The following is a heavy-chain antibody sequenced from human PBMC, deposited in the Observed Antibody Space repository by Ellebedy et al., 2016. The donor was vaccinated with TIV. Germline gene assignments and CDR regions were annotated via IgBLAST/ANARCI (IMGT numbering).Heavy chain of an antibody. CDR3: AKGRGWAGGTDAFDI. D-gene: IGHD5-24*01. CDR2: ISGSGGST. V-gene: IGHV3-23*01. J-gene: IGHJ3*02. Sequence: GESLKISXAASGFTFSSYAMSWVRQAPGKGLEWVSAISGSGGSTYYADSVKGRFTISRDNSKNTLYLQMNSLRAEDTAVYYCAKGRGWAGGTDAFDIWGQGTMVTVSS. CDR1: GFTFSSYA.